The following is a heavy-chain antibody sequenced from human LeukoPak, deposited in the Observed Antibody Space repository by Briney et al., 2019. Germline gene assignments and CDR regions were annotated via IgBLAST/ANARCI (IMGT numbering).Heavy chain of an antibody. CDR3: ATYTNWVAGDV. D-gene: IGHD7-27*01. CDR1: GFSFSDSW. Sequence: GSLRLSCAASGFSFSDSWMSWVRQAPGKGPEWVANIKPDGTEEHCVDSVKGRFTVSRDNARNSLFLQVNSLRVEDTALYYCATYTNWVAGDVWGQGTTVSVSS. V-gene: IGHV3-7*01. J-gene: IGHJ6*02. CDR2: IKPDGTEE.